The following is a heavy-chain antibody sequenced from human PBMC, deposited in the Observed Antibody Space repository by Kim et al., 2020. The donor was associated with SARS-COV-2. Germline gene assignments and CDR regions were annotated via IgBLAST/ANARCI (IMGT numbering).Heavy chain of an antibody. J-gene: IGHJ3*02. Sequence: GGSLRLSCAASGFTFDDYAMHWVRQAPGKGLEWVSLISGDGGSTYYADSVKGRFTISRDNSKNSLYLQMNSLRTENTALYYCAKYQGTSQLDPSSTRLIRISGVVHHAAFYIWGQGTMFTVSS. CDR3: AKYQGTSQLDPSSTRLIRISGVVHHAAFYI. CDR2: ISGDGGST. V-gene: IGHV3-43*02. CDR1: GFTFDDYA. D-gene: IGHD3-3*01.